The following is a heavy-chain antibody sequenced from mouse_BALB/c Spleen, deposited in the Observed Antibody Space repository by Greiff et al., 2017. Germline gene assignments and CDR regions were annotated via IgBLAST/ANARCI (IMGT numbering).Heavy chain of an antibody. J-gene: IGHJ4*01. CDR1: GFDFSRYW. CDR3: ARRGLLRYYYAMDY. Sequence: EVHLVESGGGLVQPGGSLKLSCAASGFDFSRYWMSWVRQAPGKGLEWIGEINPDSSTINYTPSLKDKFIISRDNAKNTLYLQMSKVRSEDTALYYCARRGLLRYYYAMDYWGQGTSVTVSS. D-gene: IGHD2-3*01. CDR2: INPDSSTI. V-gene: IGHV4-1*02.